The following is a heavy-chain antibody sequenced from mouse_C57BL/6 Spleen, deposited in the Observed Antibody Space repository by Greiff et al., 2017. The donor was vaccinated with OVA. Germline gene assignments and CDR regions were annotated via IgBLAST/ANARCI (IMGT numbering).Heavy chain of an antibody. J-gene: IGHJ4*01. CDR3: ARNYGNSYYYAMDY. V-gene: IGHV1-55*01. Sequence: QVQLQQSGAELVKPGASVKMSCKASGYTFTSYWITWVKQRPGQGLEWIGDIYPGSGSTNYNEKFKSKATLTVDTSSSTAYMQLSSLTSEDSAVYYCARNYGNSYYYAMDYWGQGTSVTVSS. D-gene: IGHD2-1*01. CDR1: GYTFTSYW. CDR2: IYPGSGST.